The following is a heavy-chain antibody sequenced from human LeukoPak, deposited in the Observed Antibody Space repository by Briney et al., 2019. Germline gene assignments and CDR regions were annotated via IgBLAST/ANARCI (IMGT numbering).Heavy chain of an antibody. Sequence: ASVKVSCKASGYTFTSYAMHWVRQAPGQRLEWMGWINAGNGNTKYSQKFQGRVTITRDTSASTAYMELSSLRSEDTAVYYCARAIYCSGGSCYPSFDYWGQRTLVTVSS. V-gene: IGHV1-3*01. D-gene: IGHD2-15*01. CDR1: GYTFTSYA. J-gene: IGHJ4*02. CDR2: INAGNGNT. CDR3: ARAIYCSGGSCYPSFDY.